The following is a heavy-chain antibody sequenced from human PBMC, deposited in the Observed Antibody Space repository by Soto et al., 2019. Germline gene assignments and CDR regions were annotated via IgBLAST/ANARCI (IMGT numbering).Heavy chain of an antibody. D-gene: IGHD4-17*01. CDR1: GGSFSGYY. V-gene: IGHV4-34*01. CDR2: INHSGST. Sequence: SETLSLTCAVYGGSFSGYYWSWIRQPPGKGLEWIGEINHSGSTNYNPSLKSRVTISVDTSKNQFSLKLSSVTAADTAVYYCARAFSLTDYGDPYYFDYWGQGTLVTVSS. J-gene: IGHJ4*02. CDR3: ARAFSLTDYGDPYYFDY.